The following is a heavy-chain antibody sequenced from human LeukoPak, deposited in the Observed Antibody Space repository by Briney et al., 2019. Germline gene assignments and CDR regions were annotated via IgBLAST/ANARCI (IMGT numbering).Heavy chain of an antibody. CDR1: GGSISSWY. CDR3: ARETSLMGYSGGLGFNY. CDR2: IYGSGST. J-gene: IGHJ4*02. Sequence: SETLSLICTVSGGSISSWYWSWIRQPPGKGLEWIGNIYGSGSTNYNPSLKSRVTISGDTSKNQLSLKLISVTAADTAVYYCARETSLMGYSGGLGFNYWGQGTLVTVSS. D-gene: IGHD6-19*01. V-gene: IGHV4-59*01.